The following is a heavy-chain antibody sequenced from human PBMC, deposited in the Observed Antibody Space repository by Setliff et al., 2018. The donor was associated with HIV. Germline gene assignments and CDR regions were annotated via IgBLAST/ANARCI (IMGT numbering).Heavy chain of an antibody. CDR2: FYTSGST. Sequence: PSETLSLTCTVSGGSFTTYYWSWLRQPPGKELEWIGYFYTSGSTNYNPSLKSRVTISIDTSKNQFSLKLNAVTAADTAVYYCARLRLAVMMSWDYFDLWGQGTLVTVSS. V-gene: IGHV4-4*09. J-gene: IGHJ4*02. D-gene: IGHD3-16*01. CDR3: ARLRLAVMMSWDYFDL. CDR1: GGSFTTYY.